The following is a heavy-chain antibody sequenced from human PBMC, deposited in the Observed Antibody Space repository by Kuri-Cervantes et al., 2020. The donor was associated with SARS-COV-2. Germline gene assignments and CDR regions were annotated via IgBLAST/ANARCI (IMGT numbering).Heavy chain of an antibody. CDR3: ARVGSALRRDFDY. V-gene: IGHV4-38-2*01. D-gene: IGHD6-25*01. CDR2: IYHSGST. Sequence: SETLSLTCAVSGYSISSGYYWGWIRQPPGKGLEWIGGIYHSGSTYYNPSLKSRVTISVDTSKNQFSLKLSSVTAADTAVYYCARVGSALRRDFDYWGQGTLVTVSS. CDR1: GYSISSGYY. J-gene: IGHJ4*02.